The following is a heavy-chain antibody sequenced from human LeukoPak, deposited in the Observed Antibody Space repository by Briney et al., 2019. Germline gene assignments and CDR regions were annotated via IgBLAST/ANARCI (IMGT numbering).Heavy chain of an antibody. J-gene: IGHJ6*02. CDR2: ISVSGSRA. Sequence: GGSLRLSFAAPGFTFSSNAMSWVRQAPGKGLEWVSVISVSGSRAYYADFVKGRFTVSRDNSKNTVLLQMNSLRVEDTAVYYCTKDHDGMHAWGQGTTVTVSS. V-gene: IGHV3-23*01. CDR3: TKDHDGMHA. CDR1: GFTFSSNA.